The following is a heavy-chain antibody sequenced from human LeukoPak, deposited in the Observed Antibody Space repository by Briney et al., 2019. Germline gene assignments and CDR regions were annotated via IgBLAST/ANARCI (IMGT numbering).Heavy chain of an antibody. D-gene: IGHD1-7*01. CDR3: ARVGNYGSGFDI. CDR1: GFSLSTYS. Sequence: GGSLRLSCAASGFSLSTYSMHWVRQAPGKGLEFVSAIGYNGGDTYYANSVKGRFTISRDISKNTLYLQMGSLRAEDMAVYYCARVGNYGSGFDIWGQGTMVTLSS. CDR2: IGYNGGDT. V-gene: IGHV3-64*01. J-gene: IGHJ3*02.